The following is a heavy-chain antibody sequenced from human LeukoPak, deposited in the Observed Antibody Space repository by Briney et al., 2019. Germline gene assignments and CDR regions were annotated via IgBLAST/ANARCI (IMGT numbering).Heavy chain of an antibody. V-gene: IGHV3-66*02. D-gene: IGHD3-3*01. J-gene: IGHJ5*02. CDR2: IYSGGST. Sequence: GGSLRLSCAASGFTVSSNYMSWVRQAPGKGLEWVSVIYSGGSTYYADSVKGRFTISRDNSKNTLYLQMNSLRAEDTAVYYCAGVSTDYDFWSGYYKGNWFDPWGQGTLVTVSS. CDR1: GFTVSSNY. CDR3: AGVSTDYDFWSGYYKGNWFDP.